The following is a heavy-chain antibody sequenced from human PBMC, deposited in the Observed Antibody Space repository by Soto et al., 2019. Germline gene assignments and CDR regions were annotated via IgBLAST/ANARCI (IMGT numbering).Heavy chain of an antibody. CDR3: ARGGGSPYHDHEFDY. V-gene: IGHV4-59*11. D-gene: IGHD2-2*01. CDR2: IYYRGTT. CDR1: GVSTSNHY. J-gene: IGHJ4*02. Sequence: SETLSLTCSVSGVSTSNHYWTWIRTPPGQGPEWIGCIYYRGTTNYNASFNSRVTISLDTSKNQFSLKLTSVTTADTAVYYCARGGGSPYHDHEFDYWGQGILGTVSS.